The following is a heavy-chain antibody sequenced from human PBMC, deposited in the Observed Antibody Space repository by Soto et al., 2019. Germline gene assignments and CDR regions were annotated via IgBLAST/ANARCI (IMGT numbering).Heavy chain of an antibody. J-gene: IGHJ4*02. CDR1: GGTFSSYA. CDR2: IIPIFGTA. V-gene: IGHV1-69*01. CDR3: AREGGPYGGNPAGDY. Sequence: QVQLVQSGAEVKKPGSSVKVSCKASGGTFSSYAISWVRQAPGQGLEWMGGIIPIFGTANYAQKVQGRVMITADESTSTAYMEMSSLRSEDTAVYYCAREGGPYGGNPAGDYWGQGTLVTVSS. D-gene: IGHD2-15*01.